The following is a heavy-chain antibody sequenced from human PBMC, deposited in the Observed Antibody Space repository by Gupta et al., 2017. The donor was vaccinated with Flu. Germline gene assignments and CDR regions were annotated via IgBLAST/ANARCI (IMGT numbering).Heavy chain of an antibody. D-gene: IGHD2-2*02. CDR1: SGDYY. V-gene: IGHV4-30-4*01. Sequence: SGDYYWSWIRQPPGKGLEWIGYIYYSGSTYYNPSLKSRVTISVDTSKNQFSLKLSSVTAADTAVYYCATRNLEAAIRAFDIWGQGTMVTVSS. J-gene: IGHJ3*02. CDR2: IYYSGST. CDR3: ATRNLEAAIRAFDI.